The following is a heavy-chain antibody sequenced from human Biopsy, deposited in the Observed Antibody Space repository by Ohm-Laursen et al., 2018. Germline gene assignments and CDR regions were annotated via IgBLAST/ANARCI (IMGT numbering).Heavy chain of an antibody. CDR3: VREPKTGTAEAWYFDL. J-gene: IGHJ2*01. D-gene: IGHD3-9*01. Sequence: TLSLTCSVSGASVTTSGYFWAWLRPRPGKGLEWIGYISYNERTHYNPSLTSRLAISFDTSNNRISLQLMSVSVADTAVYYCVREPKTGTAEAWYFDLWGRGSPVTVPS. V-gene: IGHV4-31*03. CDR2: ISYNERT. CDR1: GASVTTSGYF.